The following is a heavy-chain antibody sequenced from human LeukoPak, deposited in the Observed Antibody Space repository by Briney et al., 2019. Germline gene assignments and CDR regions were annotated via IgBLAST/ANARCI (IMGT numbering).Heavy chain of an antibody. CDR1: GFTVSSIY. J-gene: IGHJ5*02. CDR2: IYSDGNT. V-gene: IGHV3-53*01. Sequence: GGSLRLSCAVSGFTVSSIYMSWVRQAPGKGLEWISFIYSDGNTYYADSVKGRFTLSRDSSRNTLYLQMNSLRVDDTAVYYCAGDTHSSSWYDHWGQGTLVTVSS. D-gene: IGHD6-19*01. CDR3: AGDTHSSSWYDH.